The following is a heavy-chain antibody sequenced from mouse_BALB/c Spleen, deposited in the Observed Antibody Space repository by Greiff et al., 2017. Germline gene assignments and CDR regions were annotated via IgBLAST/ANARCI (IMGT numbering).Heavy chain of an antibody. CDR3: ARFYYAMDY. J-gene: IGHJ4*01. CDR2: IYPGNGDT. Sequence: QVQLQQPGAELVKPGASVKMSCKASGYTFTSYNMHWVKQTPGQGLEWIGAIYPGNGDTSYNQKFKGKATLTADKSSSTAYMQLSSLTSEDSAVYYCARFYYAMDYWGQGTSVTVSS. V-gene: IGHV1-12*01. CDR1: GYTFTSYN.